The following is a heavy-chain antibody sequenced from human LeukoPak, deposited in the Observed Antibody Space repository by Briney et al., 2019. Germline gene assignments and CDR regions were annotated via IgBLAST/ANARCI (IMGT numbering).Heavy chain of an antibody. V-gene: IGHV4-31*03. D-gene: IGHD3-16*02. Sequence: SETLSLTCTVSGGSISSGGYYWSWIRQHPGKGLEWIGYIYYSGNTYYNPSLKSRITISVDTSKNQFSLRLSSVTAADTVVYFCAKLSGFAFDPWGQGILVTVSS. CDR3: AKLSGFAFDP. CDR2: IYYSGNT. CDR1: GGSISSGGYY. J-gene: IGHJ5*02.